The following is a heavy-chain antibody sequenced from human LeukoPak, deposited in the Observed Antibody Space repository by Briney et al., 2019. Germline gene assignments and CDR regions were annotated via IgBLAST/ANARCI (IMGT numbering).Heavy chain of an antibody. Sequence: ASVKVSCKASGYTFTSYGISWVRQAPGQGLEWMGWISAYNGNTNYAQKLQGRVTMTTGTSTSTAYMELRSLRSDDTAVYYCARVPAALYYYYYMDVWGKGATVTVSS. J-gene: IGHJ6*03. V-gene: IGHV1-18*01. CDR3: ARVPAALYYYYYMDV. D-gene: IGHD2-2*01. CDR2: ISAYNGNT. CDR1: GYTFTSYG.